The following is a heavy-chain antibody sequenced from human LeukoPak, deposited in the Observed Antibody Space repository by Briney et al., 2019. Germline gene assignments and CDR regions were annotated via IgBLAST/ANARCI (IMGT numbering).Heavy chain of an antibody. CDR2: IYYRGST. CDR3: ARRAAAVVTHDAFDI. D-gene: IGHD4-23*01. J-gene: IGHJ3*02. CDR1: GGSISSYY. V-gene: IGHV4-59*08. Sequence: SETLSLTCTVSGGSISSYYWSWMRQPPGKGREWIGYIYYRGSTNYSPFLKSRVTISVDTSKNHFSPKLSSVTAADTAVYYCARRAAAVVTHDAFDIWGQGTMVTVSS.